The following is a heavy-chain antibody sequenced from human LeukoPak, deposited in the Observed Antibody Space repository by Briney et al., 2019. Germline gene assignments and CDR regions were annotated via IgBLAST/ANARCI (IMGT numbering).Heavy chain of an antibody. CDR2: IYPSGNT. J-gene: IGHJ5*01. D-gene: IGHD5-18*01. CDR3: ARGQGYSYGYEWFDP. V-gene: IGHV4-4*07. CDR1: GGSFSSYF. Sequence: SETLSLTCSVSGGSFSSYFWSWVRQPAGKGLEWIGRIYPSGNTNYNPSLKSRVTISVDTSKNQFSLKLSSVTAADTAVYYCARGQGYSYGYEWFDPWGQGTLVTVSS.